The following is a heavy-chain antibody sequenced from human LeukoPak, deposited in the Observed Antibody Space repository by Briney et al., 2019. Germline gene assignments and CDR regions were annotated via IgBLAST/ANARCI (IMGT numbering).Heavy chain of an antibody. CDR2: VYYSGST. D-gene: IGHD6-13*01. CDR3: ATQYGSSAIDY. Sequence: SQTLSLTCTVSGGSSSRSDYYWGWIRQPPGKGLEWIGSVYYSGSTYYNPSLKSRVTISVDTSRTQFSLKLSSMTAADTAVYYCATQYGSSAIDYWGQGTLVTVSS. J-gene: IGHJ4*02. CDR1: GGSSSRSDYY. V-gene: IGHV4-39*01.